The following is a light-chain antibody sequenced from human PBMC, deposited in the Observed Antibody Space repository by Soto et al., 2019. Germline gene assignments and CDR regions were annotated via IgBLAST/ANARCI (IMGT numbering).Light chain of an antibody. J-gene: IGKJ1*01. Sequence: DIQMTQSPSTLSASVAETVTITCXASQSISYRLAWYQQKPGKAPKLLIYDASSLQSGVPSRFSGSGSGTEFTLTISRLQPDDFGTYYCQEYNSYTGTFGPGTKVDIK. V-gene: IGKV1-5*01. CDR2: DAS. CDR3: QEYNSYTGT. CDR1: QSISYR.